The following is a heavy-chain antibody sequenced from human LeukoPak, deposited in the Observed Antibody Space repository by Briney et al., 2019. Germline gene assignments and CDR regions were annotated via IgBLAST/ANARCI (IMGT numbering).Heavy chain of an antibody. D-gene: IGHD2-2*03. CDR3: AKDISAGGYCSSTSCPYYYGMDV. CDR2: ISWNSGSI. Sequence: GRSLRLSCAASGFTFDDYAMHWVRQAPGKGLEWVSGISWNSGSIGYAHSVKGRFTISRDNAKNSLYLQMNSLRAEDTALYYCAKDISAGGYCSSTSCPYYYGMDVWGQGTTVTVSS. J-gene: IGHJ6*02. V-gene: IGHV3-9*01. CDR1: GFTFDDYA.